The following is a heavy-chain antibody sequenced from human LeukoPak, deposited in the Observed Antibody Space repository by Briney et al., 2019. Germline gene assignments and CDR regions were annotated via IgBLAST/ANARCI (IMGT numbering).Heavy chain of an antibody. V-gene: IGHV5-51*01. Sequence: GVSLKISRKGSGYSFTNYWIGWVRQMPGKGLEWMGIIYPGDFDTRYSPSFQGQVTISADKSINTVYLQWSSLKASDTAMYYCARGIAEAAVTKFDFWGQGTLVTVSS. J-gene: IGHJ5*01. CDR1: GYSFTNYW. CDR2: IYPGDFDT. CDR3: ARGIAEAAVTKFDF. D-gene: IGHD6-13*01.